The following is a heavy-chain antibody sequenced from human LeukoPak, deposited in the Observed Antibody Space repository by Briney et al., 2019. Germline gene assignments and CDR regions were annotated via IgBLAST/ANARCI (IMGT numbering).Heavy chain of an antibody. D-gene: IGHD6-13*01. Sequence: SETLSLTCTVSGGSISSYYWSWIRQPPGKGLEWIGYIYYTGSTNYNPSLKSRVTISVDTSKNQFSLNLSSVTAADTAVYFCARWVYSSSWPNAFDIWGQGTMVTVSS. J-gene: IGHJ3*02. CDR1: GGSISSYY. V-gene: IGHV4-59*01. CDR2: IYYTGST. CDR3: ARWVYSSSWPNAFDI.